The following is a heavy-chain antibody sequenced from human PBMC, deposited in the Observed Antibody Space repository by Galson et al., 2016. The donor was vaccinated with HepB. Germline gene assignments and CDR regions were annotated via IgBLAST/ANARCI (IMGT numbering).Heavy chain of an antibody. Sequence: SETLSLTCTVSGGSISSSNWWTWVRQPPGKRPEWIGEIYHLGTTNYNPSLKSRVTISVDKSKKQFSLKLNSVTPADTAVYYCARIGRGVGVFDMWGQGTM. J-gene: IGHJ3*02. CDR1: GGSISSSNW. D-gene: IGHD3-10*01. CDR2: IYHLGTT. V-gene: IGHV4-4*02. CDR3: ARIGRGVGVFDM.